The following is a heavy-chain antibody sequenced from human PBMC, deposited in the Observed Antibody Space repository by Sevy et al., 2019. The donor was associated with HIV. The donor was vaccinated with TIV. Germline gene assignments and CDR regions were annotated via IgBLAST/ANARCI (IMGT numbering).Heavy chain of an antibody. Sequence: GGSLRLSCAASGFTFSNYNMDWVRQAPGKGLEWVSYITFSSNTIYYADSVKGRFTMSRDNAKKSLYLQMNSLRAEDTAVYYCARHQLRVSATGFDYWGQGTLVTVSS. CDR3: ARHQLRVSATGFDY. J-gene: IGHJ4*02. CDR2: ITFSSNTI. V-gene: IGHV3-48*01. CDR1: GFTFSNYN. D-gene: IGHD6-13*01.